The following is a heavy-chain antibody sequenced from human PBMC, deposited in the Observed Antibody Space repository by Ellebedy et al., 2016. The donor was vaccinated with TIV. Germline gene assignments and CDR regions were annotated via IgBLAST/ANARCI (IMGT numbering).Heavy chain of an antibody. J-gene: IGHJ6*03. CDR3: AREKGSSASFYYYYYMDV. D-gene: IGHD6-6*01. CDR1: GFTFSSYG. CDR2: IYSGGST. V-gene: IGHV3-53*01. Sequence: GGSLRLXCAASGFTFSSYGMHWVRQAPGKGLEWVSVIYSGGSTYYADSVKGRFTISRDNSKNTLYLQMNSLRAEDTAVYYCAREKGSSASFYYYYYMDVWGKGITVTVSS.